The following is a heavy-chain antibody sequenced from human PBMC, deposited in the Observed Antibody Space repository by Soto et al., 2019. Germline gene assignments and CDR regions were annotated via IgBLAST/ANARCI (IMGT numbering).Heavy chain of an antibody. CDR1: GLTFSSYA. CDR2: ISYDGSNK. J-gene: IGHJ3*02. D-gene: IGHD3-9*01. V-gene: IGHV3-30-3*01. CDR3: ARDLPYYDILTGYYRSRAFDI. Sequence: LXLSCAAAGLTFSSYAMHWVRQAPGRGLEWVAVISYDGSNKYYADSVKGRFTISRDNSKNTLYLQMNSLRAEDTAVYYCARDLPYYDILTGYYRSRAFDIWGQGTMVTVSS.